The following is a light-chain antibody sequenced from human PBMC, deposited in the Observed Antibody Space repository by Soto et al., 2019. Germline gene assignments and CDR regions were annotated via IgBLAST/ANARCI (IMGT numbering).Light chain of an antibody. CDR2: GAS. Sequence: EIVLTQSPGTLSLSPGGRATLSCRASQSVDSTYLTWYQQKPGQAPRLLIYGASGRATGVPDRFSGSGSGTDFTLTISRLEPEDFAVYFCQYYDSFRTFGQGTKVDIK. V-gene: IGKV3-20*01. J-gene: IGKJ1*01. CDR3: QYYDSFRT. CDR1: QSVDSTY.